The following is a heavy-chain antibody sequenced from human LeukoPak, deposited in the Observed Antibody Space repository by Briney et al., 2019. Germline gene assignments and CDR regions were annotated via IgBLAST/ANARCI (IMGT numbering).Heavy chain of an antibody. D-gene: IGHD3-9*01. Sequence: GGSLRPSSAAAGFTFSSYGMRWVRQPPSGGLGWVAVIPYDGSNKYYPASVKGRFTTSRDNSKNTLSLQMNSRRAEDTAVYYCAKDDYDIVAGYSAFDYWGQGTLVTVSS. CDR1: GFTFSSYG. V-gene: IGHV3-30*02. J-gene: IGHJ4*02. CDR2: IPYDGSNK. CDR3: AKDDYDIVAGYSAFDY.